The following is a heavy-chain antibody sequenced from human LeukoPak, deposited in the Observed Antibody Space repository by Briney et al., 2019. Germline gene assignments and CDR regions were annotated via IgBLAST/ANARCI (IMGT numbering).Heavy chain of an antibody. J-gene: IGHJ4*02. CDR3: ANTNIGAVADHEYFDY. Sequence: PGGSLRLSCVASGLAFRNHWMSWVRQAPGKRLEWVANLHPDGVSAKNYVDSVKGRFTISRDNAKNSLYLQMNSLRAEDTAVYYCANTNIGAVADHEYFDYWGQGTLVTVSS. CDR1: GLAFRNHW. D-gene: IGHD6-19*01. V-gene: IGHV3-7*01. CDR2: LHPDGVSAK.